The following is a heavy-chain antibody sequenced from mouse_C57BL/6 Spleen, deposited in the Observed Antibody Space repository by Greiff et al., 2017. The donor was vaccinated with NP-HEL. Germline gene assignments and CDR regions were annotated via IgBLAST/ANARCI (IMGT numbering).Heavy chain of an antibody. V-gene: IGHV1-76*01. D-gene: IGHD2-4*01. Sequence: QVQLQQSGAELVRPGASVKLSCKASGYTFTDYYINWVKQRPGQGLEWIARIYPGSGNTYYNEKFKGKATLTAEKSSSTAYMQLSSLTSEDSAVYFCARRGYDYDPMWYAMDYWGQGTSVTVSS. CDR3: ARRGYDYDPMWYAMDY. CDR2: IYPGSGNT. J-gene: IGHJ4*01. CDR1: GYTFTDYY.